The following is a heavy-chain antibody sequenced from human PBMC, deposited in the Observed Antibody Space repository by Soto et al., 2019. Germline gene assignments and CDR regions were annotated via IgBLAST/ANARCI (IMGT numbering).Heavy chain of an antibody. CDR2: IYYSGST. V-gene: IGHV4-59*01. D-gene: IGHD1-26*01. CDR1: GASISSYY. Sequence: SETLSLTCTVSGASISSYYWSWIRQPPGKGLEWIGYIYYSGSTNYNPSLKSRVTISVDTSKNQFSLKLSSVTAADTAVYYCARGGWDFDYWGQGTLVTVSS. CDR3: ARGGWDFDY. J-gene: IGHJ4*02.